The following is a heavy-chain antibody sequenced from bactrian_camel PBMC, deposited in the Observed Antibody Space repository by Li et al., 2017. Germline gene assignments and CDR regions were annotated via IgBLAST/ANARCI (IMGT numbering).Heavy chain of an antibody. V-gene: IGHV3S19*01. J-gene: IGHJ4*01. CDR3: AAGAYCSYCIRGWCAVYHD. Sequence: VQLVESGGASVRAGGSLTLSCTNSGFPHENYCMGWFRQAPGGPREGDATVDKRGELTYADFVKGRFTISKDRSNNNLYLQMNSLEPGDSSRYYCAAGAYCSYCIRGWCAVYHDWGEGTQVTVS. D-gene: IGHD3*01. CDR2: VDKRGEL. CDR1: GFPHENYC.